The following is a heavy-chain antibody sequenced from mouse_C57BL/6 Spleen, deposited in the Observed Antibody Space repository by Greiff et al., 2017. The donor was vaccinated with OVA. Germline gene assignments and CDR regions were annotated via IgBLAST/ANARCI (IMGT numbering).Heavy chain of an antibody. V-gene: IGHV3-3*01. CDR3: ARDWGNWYFDV. Sequence: EVQVVESGPSLVRPSQTLSLTCTVTGFSINSDCYWIWIRQFPGNKLEYIGYTFYSGITYYNPSLESRTYITRDTSKNQFSLKLSSVTTEDTATDYCARDWGNWYFDVWGTGTTVTVSS. CDR2: TFYSGIT. J-gene: IGHJ1*03. CDR1: GFSINSDCY.